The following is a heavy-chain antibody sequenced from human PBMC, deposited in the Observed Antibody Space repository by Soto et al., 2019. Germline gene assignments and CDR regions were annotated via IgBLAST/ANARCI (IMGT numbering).Heavy chain of an antibody. CDR2: IDPSDSYT. J-gene: IGHJ6*02. V-gene: IGHV5-10-1*01. Sequence: GESLKISCKGSGYSFTNYWITWVRQMPGKGLEWMGKIDPSDSYTDYSPSFQGHVTISADKSITTAYLQWSSLKASDTAMYYCASSVTTLSYYYGIDVWGQGTTVTVS. D-gene: IGHD4-17*01. CDR3: ASSVTTLSYYYGIDV. CDR1: GYSFTNYW.